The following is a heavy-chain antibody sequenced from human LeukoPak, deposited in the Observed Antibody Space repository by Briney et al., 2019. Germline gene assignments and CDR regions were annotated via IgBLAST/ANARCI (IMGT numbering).Heavy chain of an antibody. J-gene: IGHJ4*02. D-gene: IGHD3-22*01. CDR3: AKSSRRAYYYDSSGYQGAPYFDY. Sequence: GGSLRLSCSASGFTFSSYGMHWVRQAPGKGLEWVAFIRYDGSNKYYADSVKGRFTISRDNSKNTLYLQMNSLRAEDTAVYYCAKSSRRAYYYDSSGYQGAPYFDYWGQGTLVTVSS. V-gene: IGHV3-30*02. CDR2: IRYDGSNK. CDR1: GFTFSSYG.